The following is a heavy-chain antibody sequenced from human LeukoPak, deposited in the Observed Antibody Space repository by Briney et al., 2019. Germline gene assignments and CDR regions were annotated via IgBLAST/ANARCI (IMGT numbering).Heavy chain of an antibody. V-gene: IGHV4-4*07. Sequence: SETLSLPCTVSGDSISSYYWSWIRQPAGKGLEWIGRIHPSGSTNYNPSLKSRVTLSVDTSKNQFSLKLSSVTAADTAVYYCARDARGYSYGLDYWGQGTLVTVSS. CDR2: IHPSGST. CDR1: GDSISSYY. CDR3: ARDARGYSYGLDY. D-gene: IGHD5-18*01. J-gene: IGHJ4*02.